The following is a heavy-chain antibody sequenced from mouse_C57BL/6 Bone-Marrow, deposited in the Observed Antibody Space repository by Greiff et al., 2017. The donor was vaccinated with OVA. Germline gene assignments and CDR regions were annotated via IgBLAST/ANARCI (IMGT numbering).Heavy chain of an antibody. CDR3: ARSGGYYVDYAMDY. CDR1: GYTFTSYW. Sequence: QVQLQQPGAELVMPGASVKLSCKASGYTFTSYWMHWVKQRPGQGLEWIGEIDPSDIYTNYNQKFKGKSTLTVDKSSSTAYMQLSSLTSEDSAVYYCARSGGYYVDYAMDYWGQGTSVTVSS. V-gene: IGHV1-69*01. J-gene: IGHJ4*01. CDR2: IDPSDIYT. D-gene: IGHD2-3*01.